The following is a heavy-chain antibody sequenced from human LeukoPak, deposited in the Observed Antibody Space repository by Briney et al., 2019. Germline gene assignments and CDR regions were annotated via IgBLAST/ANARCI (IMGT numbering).Heavy chain of an antibody. V-gene: IGHV1-18*01. D-gene: IGHD3-22*01. J-gene: IGHJ4*02. Sequence: ASVKVSCKASGYSFISYGISWVRQAPGQGLEWMGWISTYNGHTNYAQKLQGRVTMTTDTSTSTAYMELRSLGSDDTAVYYCARVDISMIEVVISTPPDYWGQGTLVTVSS. CDR3: ARVDISMIEVVISTPPDY. CDR1: GYSFISYG. CDR2: ISTYNGHT.